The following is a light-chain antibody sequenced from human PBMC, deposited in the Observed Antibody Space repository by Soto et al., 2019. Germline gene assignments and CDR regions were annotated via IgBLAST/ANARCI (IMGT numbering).Light chain of an antibody. CDR3: QHYSYSPPMYT. J-gene: IGKJ2*01. Sequence: EVVMTQSPATLSVSPGERATLSCRASQTVRSNLAWYQQRPGQAPRLLISDTSTRATGVPARFSGSGSGTEFTLTISSLQSEDFAVYYCQHYSYSPPMYTFGQGTKLEIK. CDR2: DTS. V-gene: IGKV3-15*01. CDR1: QTVRSN.